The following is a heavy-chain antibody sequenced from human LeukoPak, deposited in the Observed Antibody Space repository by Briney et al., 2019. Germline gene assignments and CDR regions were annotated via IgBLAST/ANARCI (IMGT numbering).Heavy chain of an antibody. Sequence: GASVRVSCKAFGYTFTSNYMHWVRQAPGQGPEWMGVISPSGGSTTYAQKFQGRVTLTRDMSTSTGYLELSSLRSEDTAVYYCARDGVSYGFWSGYYKDWFDPWGQGTLVTVSS. CDR1: GYTFTSNY. V-gene: IGHV1-46*01. D-gene: IGHD3-3*01. J-gene: IGHJ5*02. CDR2: ISPSGGST. CDR3: ARDGVSYGFWSGYYKDWFDP.